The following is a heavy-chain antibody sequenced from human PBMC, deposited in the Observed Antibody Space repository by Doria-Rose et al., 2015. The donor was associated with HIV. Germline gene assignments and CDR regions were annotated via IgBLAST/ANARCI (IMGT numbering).Heavy chain of an antibody. CDR1: GVSLSSPGMG. D-gene: IGHD6-13*01. J-gene: IGHJ4*02. V-gene: IGHV2-26*01. Sequence: SGPVLVKPTETLTLTCTVSGVSLSSPGMGVSWIRQPPGKALEWLANIFSDDDRFYQTSLKSRLTISRGTSKSQVVLTMTDMDPVDAATYYCARIKSSRWYHKYYFDFWGQGTLVIVSA. CDR3: ARIKSSRWYHKYYFDF. CDR2: IFSDDDR.